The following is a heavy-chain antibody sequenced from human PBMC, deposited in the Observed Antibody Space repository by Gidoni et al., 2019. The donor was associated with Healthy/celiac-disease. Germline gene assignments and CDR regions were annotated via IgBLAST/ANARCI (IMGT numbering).Heavy chain of an antibody. D-gene: IGHD3-10*01. V-gene: IGHV4-34*01. CDR1: GGSFSGYY. CDR2: INHSGST. CDR3: ARGSEVGSGSYRGIYFDY. Sequence: QVQLQQWGAGLLKPSETLSLTCAVYGGSFSGYYWSWIRQPPGQGLEWIGEINHSGSTNYNPSLKSRVTISVDTSKNQFSLKLSSVTAADTAVYYCARGSEVGSGSYRGIYFDYWGQGTLVTVSS. J-gene: IGHJ4*02.